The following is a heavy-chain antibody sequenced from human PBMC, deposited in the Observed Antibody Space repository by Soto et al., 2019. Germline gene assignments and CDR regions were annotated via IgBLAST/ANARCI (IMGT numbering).Heavy chain of an antibody. V-gene: IGHV1-69*13. D-gene: IGHD6-13*01. CDR2: IIPMFGTT. Sequence: FSVKVACKSSGGALSSHAINCGRQAPGQGLEWMGGIIPMFGTTNYAQKFKGRVTISADESTSTAYMELSSLRSEDAAVYYCARAASHGSSWYFWFDPWGQGTLVTGSS. CDR1: GGALSSHA. J-gene: IGHJ5*02. CDR3: ARAASHGSSWYFWFDP.